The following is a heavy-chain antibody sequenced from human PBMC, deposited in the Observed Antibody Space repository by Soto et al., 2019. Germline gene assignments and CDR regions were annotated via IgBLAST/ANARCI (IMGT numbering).Heavy chain of an antibody. CDR1: GFPFSSYA. J-gene: IGHJ4*02. Sequence: GGSLRLSCAASGFPFSSYAMSWVRQAPGKGLEWVSIISTTGGTTYYADSVKGRFTISRDNAKNSLYLQMNSLRAEDTAVYYCASLKYWGQGTLVTVSS. CDR2: ISTTGGTT. CDR3: ASLKY. V-gene: IGHV3-23*01.